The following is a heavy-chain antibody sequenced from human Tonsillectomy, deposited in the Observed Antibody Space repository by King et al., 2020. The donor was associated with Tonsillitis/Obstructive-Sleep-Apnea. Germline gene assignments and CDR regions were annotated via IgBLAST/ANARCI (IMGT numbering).Heavy chain of an antibody. V-gene: IGHV4-31*03. CDR3: ASEVTTGAFDY. CDR1: GGSISSGGYY. J-gene: IGHJ4*02. Sequence: QLQESGPGLVKPSQNLSVTCTVSGGSISSGGYYWSWIRQHPGKGLEWIGYIYDSGSTYYNPSLKSRVTISLDTSKNQFSLKLTSVTAADTAVYYCASEVTTGAFDYWGQGTLVTVSS. D-gene: IGHD4-17*01. CDR2: IYDSGST.